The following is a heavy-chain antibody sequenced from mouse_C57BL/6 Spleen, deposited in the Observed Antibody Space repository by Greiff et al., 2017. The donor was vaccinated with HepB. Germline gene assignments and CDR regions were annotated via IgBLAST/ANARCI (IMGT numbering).Heavy chain of an antibody. CDR1: GYTFTSYW. CDR3: ARSNYADDAMDY. J-gene: IGHJ4*01. V-gene: IGHV1-52*01. D-gene: IGHD1-1*01. CDR2: IDPSDSET. Sequence: QVQLQQPGAELVRPGSSVKLSCKASGYTFTSYWMHWVKQRPIQGLEWIGNIDPSDSETHYNQKFKDKATLTVDKSSSTAYMQLSSLTSEDSAVYYCARSNYADDAMDYWGQGTSVSVSS.